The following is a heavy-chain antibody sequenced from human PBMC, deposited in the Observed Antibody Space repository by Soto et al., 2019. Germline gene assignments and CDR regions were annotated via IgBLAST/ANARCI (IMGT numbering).Heavy chain of an antibody. CDR1: GGSISSYY. J-gene: IGHJ6*02. D-gene: IGHD6-13*01. Sequence: PSETLSLTCTVSGGSISSYYCSWIRQPPGKGLEWIGYIYYSGSTNYNPSLKSRVTISVDTPKNQFSLKLSSVTAADTAVYYCARDSAAAGTYYYYGMDVWGQGTTVTVS. CDR2: IYYSGST. CDR3: ARDSAAAGTYYYYGMDV. V-gene: IGHV4-59*01.